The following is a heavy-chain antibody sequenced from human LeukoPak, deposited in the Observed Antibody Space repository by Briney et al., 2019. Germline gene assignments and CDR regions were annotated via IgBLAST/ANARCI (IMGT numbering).Heavy chain of an antibody. CDR1: GFTFRTSA. J-gene: IGHJ4*02. V-gene: IGHV3-23*01. Sequence: GGSLRLSCAASGFTFRTSAFSWVRQSPGRGLEWVSTVGTDSDTYYADSVKGRFTISRDNSKNTVYLQMTGLRADDTAVYYCAKRTPGVHPFDSWGQGTLVTVSP. D-gene: IGHD2-8*01. CDR3: AKRTPGVHPFDS. CDR2: VGTDSDT.